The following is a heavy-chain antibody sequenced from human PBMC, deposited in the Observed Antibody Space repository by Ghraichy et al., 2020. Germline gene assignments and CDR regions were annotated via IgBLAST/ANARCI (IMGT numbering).Heavy chain of an antibody. CDR1: GYSISSGYY. V-gene: IGHV4-38-2*02. CDR3: ATTYYYDSSGYPREYFQH. D-gene: IGHD3-22*01. Sequence: SQTLSLTCTVSGYSISSGYYWGWIRQPPGKGLEWIGSIYHSGSTYYNPSLKGRVTISVDTSKNQFSLKLSSVTAADTAVYYCATTYYYDSSGYPREYFQHWGQGTLVTVSS. CDR2: IYHSGST. J-gene: IGHJ1*01.